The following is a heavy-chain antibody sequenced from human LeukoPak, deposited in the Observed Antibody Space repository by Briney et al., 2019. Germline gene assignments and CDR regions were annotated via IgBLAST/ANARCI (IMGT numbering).Heavy chain of an antibody. CDR1: GFTFGSYA. CDR3: ARSQGTIPDSVPLDI. CDR2: ISGSGTRT. J-gene: IGHJ3*02. D-gene: IGHD5/OR15-5a*01. Sequence: GGSLRLSCAASGFTFGSYAMSWVRQAPGKGLEWVSAISGSGTRTYYADSLKGRFTISRDNAKNSLYLQMNSLRAEDTAVYYCARSQGTIPDSVPLDIWGQGTMVTVSS. V-gene: IGHV3-23*01.